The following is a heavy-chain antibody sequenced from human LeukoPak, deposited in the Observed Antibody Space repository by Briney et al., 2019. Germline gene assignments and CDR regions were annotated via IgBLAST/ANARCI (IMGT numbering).Heavy chain of an antibody. CDR2: IYSGGST. D-gene: IGHD6-13*01. CDR3: AKEAAAVIYFQH. CDR1: GFTVSSNY. V-gene: IGHV3-66*01. J-gene: IGHJ1*01. Sequence: GGSLRLSCAASGFTVSSNYMSWVRQAPGKGLEWVSVIYSGGSTYYADSVKGRFTISRDNSKNTLYLQMNSLRAEDTAVYYCAKEAAAVIYFQHWGQGTLVTVSS.